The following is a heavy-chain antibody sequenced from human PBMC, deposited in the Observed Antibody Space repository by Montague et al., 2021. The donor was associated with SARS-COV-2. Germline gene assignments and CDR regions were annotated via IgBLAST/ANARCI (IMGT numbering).Heavy chain of an antibody. CDR1: GFTVTSNY. Sequence: SLRLSCAASGFTVTSNYMSGVRQAPVKGLEWVSVIYGGFSTYYAXSVXGRFTISRDNSKNTLYLQMNSLRAEDTAVYYCARGGGLRNYGMDAWGQGTTVTVSS. V-gene: IGHV3-53*01. D-gene: IGHD5-12*01. CDR3: ARGGGLRNYGMDA. J-gene: IGHJ6*02. CDR2: IYGGFST.